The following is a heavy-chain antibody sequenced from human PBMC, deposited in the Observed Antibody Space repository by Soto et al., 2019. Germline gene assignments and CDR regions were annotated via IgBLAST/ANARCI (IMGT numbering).Heavy chain of an antibody. Sequence: QVQLVQSGAEVKNPGASVKVSCKASGYTFTRYGIGWARQAPGQGLEWMGWINTYNGNTNYAQNVQGRVTRTTDTSTSTAYVELRSLRSNDTAIYYCAMVDVYVTPSPQDVWGQGTTVIVSS. D-gene: IGHD3-16*01. CDR3: AMVDVYVTPSPQDV. J-gene: IGHJ6*02. V-gene: IGHV1-18*01. CDR1: GYTFTRYG. CDR2: INTYNGNT.